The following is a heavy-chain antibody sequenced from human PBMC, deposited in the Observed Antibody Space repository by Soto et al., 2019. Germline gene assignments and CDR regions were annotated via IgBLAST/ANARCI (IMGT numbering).Heavy chain of an antibody. CDR3: AKCSSWSLGSGLDYYYGMDV. J-gene: IGHJ6*02. Sequence: GGSLRLSCAASGFTFSSYAMSWVRQAPGKGLEWVSAISGSGGSTYYADSVKGRFTISRANSKNTLYLQMNSLRAEDTAVYYCAKCSSWSLGSGLDYYYGMDVWGQGTTVTVFS. D-gene: IGHD6-13*01. CDR1: GFTFSSYA. V-gene: IGHV3-23*01. CDR2: ISGSGGST.